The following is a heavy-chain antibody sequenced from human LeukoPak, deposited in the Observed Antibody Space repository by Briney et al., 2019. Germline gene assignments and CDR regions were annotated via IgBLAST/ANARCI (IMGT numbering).Heavy chain of an antibody. V-gene: IGHV3-33*01. J-gene: IGHJ4*02. CDR1: GITFSSYG. CDR2: IWYDGSNK. CDR3: ATARGSSSRSGPDYFDS. Sequence: PGRSLRLSCAASGITFSSYGMHWVRQAPGKGLEWVAVIWYDGSNKYYADSVKGRFTISKDNSKNTLYLQINSPRAEDTAVYYCATARGSSSRSGPDYFDSWAREPWSPSPQ. D-gene: IGHD6-6*01.